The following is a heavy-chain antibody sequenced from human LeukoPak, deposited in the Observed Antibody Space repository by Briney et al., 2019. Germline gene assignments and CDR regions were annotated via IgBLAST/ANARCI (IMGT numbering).Heavy chain of an antibody. J-gene: IGHJ1*01. D-gene: IGHD3-3*01. V-gene: IGHV3-11*04. CDR1: GFAFDDYG. Sequence: AGGSLRLSCAASGFAFDDYGMSWVRQAPGKGLEWVSYISSSGSTIYYADSVKGRFTISRDNAKNSLYLQMNSLRAEDTAVYYCARDYDFWSGYYRAEYFQHWGQGTLVTVSS. CDR2: ISSSGSTI. CDR3: ARDYDFWSGYYRAEYFQH.